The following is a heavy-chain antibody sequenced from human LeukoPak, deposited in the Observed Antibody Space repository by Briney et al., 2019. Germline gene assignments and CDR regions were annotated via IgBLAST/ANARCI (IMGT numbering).Heavy chain of an antibody. CDR1: GFTFSSYA. J-gene: IGHJ4*02. CDR3: ATRITAAGFDY. D-gene: IGHD6-13*01. Sequence: VGSLRLSCAASGFTFSSYAMTWVRQAPGKWLEWVSAVSGSGSVTYYTDSVKRRFTISRDNDKNTLYLQMNSLRAEDTAVYYCATRITAAGFDYWGQGTLVTVSS. CDR2: VSGSGSVT. V-gene: IGHV3-23*01.